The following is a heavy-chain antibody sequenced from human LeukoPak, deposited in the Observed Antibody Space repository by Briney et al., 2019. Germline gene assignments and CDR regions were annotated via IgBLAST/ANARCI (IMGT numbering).Heavy chain of an antibody. CDR1: GYTFTGYY. CDR3: ARGDSLSYYYDSSDVAFDY. V-gene: IGHV1-2*06. J-gene: IGHJ4*02. CDR2: INPNSGGT. Sequence: ASVKVSCKASGYTFTGYYMHWVRQAPGQGLEWMGRINPNSGGTNYAQKFQGRVTMTRDTSISTAYMELSRLRSDDTAAYYCARGDSLSYYYDSSDVAFDYWGQGTLVTVSS. D-gene: IGHD3-22*01.